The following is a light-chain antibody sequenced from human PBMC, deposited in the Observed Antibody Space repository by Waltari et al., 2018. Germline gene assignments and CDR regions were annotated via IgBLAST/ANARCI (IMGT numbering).Light chain of an antibody. CDR2: DIT. V-gene: IGKV2-30*01. Sequence: DVVLTQSPLFLAVTPGQSVSISCKSSQSLLYSDGNTFLTWFHQRPGQSPRRLIYDITSRASGGPARFSGSGSGTNFTLNIAGVEADDAGVYFCVQGTHWVTFGGGT. J-gene: IGKJ4*01. CDR3: VQGTHWVT. CDR1: QSLLYSDGNTF.